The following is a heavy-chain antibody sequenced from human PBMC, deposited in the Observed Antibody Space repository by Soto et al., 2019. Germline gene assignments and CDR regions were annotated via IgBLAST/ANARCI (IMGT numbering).Heavy chain of an antibody. V-gene: IGHV3-30-3*01. D-gene: IGHD6-19*01. Sequence: QVQLVESGGGVVQSGRSLRLSCVASGFTFSSYTMYWVREAPGKGLEWVAGISNNGINKDYVDSVKGRFTISRDNSKNTLNLQMNSLRREDTGIDYCAREWSISVAAPGYWGQGPLVTVSS. J-gene: IGHJ4*02. CDR2: ISNNGINK. CDR1: GFTFSSYT. CDR3: AREWSISVAAPGY.